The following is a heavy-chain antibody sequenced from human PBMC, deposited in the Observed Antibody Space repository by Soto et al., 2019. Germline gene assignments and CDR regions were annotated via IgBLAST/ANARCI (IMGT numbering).Heavy chain of an antibody. D-gene: IGHD4-4*01. CDR3: AREGLYSNYAEYFQH. V-gene: IGHV1-18*01. CDR1: GYTFNTYG. Sequence: QVQLVQSGAEVKRPGASVKVSCKTSGYTFNTYGITWVRQAPGQGLEWMGWISGYSGHTKYAEKVQSRVTMTTDPFTSTGYMELSRLTYEDTAVYYCAREGLYSNYAEYFQHWGQGTLVTVSS. J-gene: IGHJ1*01. CDR2: ISGYSGHT.